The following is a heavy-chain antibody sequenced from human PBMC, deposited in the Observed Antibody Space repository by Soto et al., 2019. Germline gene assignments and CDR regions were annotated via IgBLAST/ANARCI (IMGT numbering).Heavy chain of an antibody. J-gene: IGHJ5*02. CDR2: TYFRGSA. CDR3: ARDLRSRGWFDP. Sequence: SETLSLTCDVSGVSITSHYWNWIRQSPGMGLEWIGSTYFRGSASYNPSLKSRVTISLDPSKDQLSLTLSAVTAADSALYYCARDLRSRGWFDPWGPGILVTVSS. V-gene: IGHV4-59*11. CDR1: GVSITSHY.